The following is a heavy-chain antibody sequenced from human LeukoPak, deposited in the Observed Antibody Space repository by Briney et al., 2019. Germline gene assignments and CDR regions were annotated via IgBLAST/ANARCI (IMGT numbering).Heavy chain of an antibody. J-gene: IGHJ4*02. CDR1: PYTFTRYA. Sequence: ASVKLSCKASPYTFTRYAMNWVRQAPGPERECMGWINTNTGNPTYAQGFTGRFVFSLDTSVSTAYLQISSLKAEDTAVYYCARGYCSSTSCYGGSYWGQGTLVTVSS. V-gene: IGHV7-4-1*02. CDR2: INTNTGNP. CDR3: ARGYCSSTSCYGGSY. D-gene: IGHD2-2*01.